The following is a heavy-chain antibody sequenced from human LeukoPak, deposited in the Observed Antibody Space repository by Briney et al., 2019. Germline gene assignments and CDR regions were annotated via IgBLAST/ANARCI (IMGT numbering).Heavy chain of an antibody. Sequence: SETLSLTCTVSGGSISSYYWSWIRQPPGKGLESIGYIYYSGSTNYNPSLNSRVTISVDTSKNPFSLKLSSVTAADTAAYYCARVRGYSYGSFDYWGQGTLVTVSS. CDR3: ARVRGYSYGSFDY. D-gene: IGHD5-18*01. CDR1: GGSISSYY. J-gene: IGHJ4*02. V-gene: IGHV4-59*01. CDR2: IYYSGST.